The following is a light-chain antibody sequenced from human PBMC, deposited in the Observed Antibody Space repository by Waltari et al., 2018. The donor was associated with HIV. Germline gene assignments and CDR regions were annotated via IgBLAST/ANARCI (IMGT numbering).Light chain of an antibody. V-gene: IGKV3-20*01. Sequence: IVLTQSPGTLSLSPGERATLSCRTSQSFNIQHLAWYQQKPGQAPRLLFYGNYVRATGVPDRFSGSGSGTDFTLTIDRLEPEDFALYYCHQYSTSPRTFGGGTRVEV. J-gene: IGKJ4*01. CDR2: GNY. CDR3: HQYSTSPRT. CDR1: QSFNIQH.